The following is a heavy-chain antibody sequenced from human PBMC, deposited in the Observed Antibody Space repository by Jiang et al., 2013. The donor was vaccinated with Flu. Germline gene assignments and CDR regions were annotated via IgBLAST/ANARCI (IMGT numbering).Heavy chain of an antibody. V-gene: IGHV3-23*01. CDR1: GFTFSSYA. CDR2: ISGSGGST. D-gene: IGHD3-22*01. CDR3: AKAANMIVVVIDAFDI. J-gene: IGHJ3*02. Sequence: QLLESGGGLVQPGGSLRLSCAASGFTFSSYAMSWVRQAPGKGLEWVSAISGSGGSTYYADSVKGRFTISRDNSKNTLYLQMNSLRAEDTAVYYCAKAANMIVVVIDAFDIWGQGTMVTVSS.